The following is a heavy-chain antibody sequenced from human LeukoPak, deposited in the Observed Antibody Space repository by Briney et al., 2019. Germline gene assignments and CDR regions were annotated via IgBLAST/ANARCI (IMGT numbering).Heavy chain of an antibody. CDR1: GGTFSSYA. J-gene: IGHJ4*02. CDR2: IIPIFGTA. Sequence: ASVKVSCKASGGTFSSYAISWVRQAPGQGLEWMGGIIPIFGTANYAQTFQGRVTITADESTSTAYMELSSLRSEDTAVYYCAREAPPRSSSGFYFDYWGQGTLVTVSS. CDR3: AREAPPRSSSGFYFDY. D-gene: IGHD6-6*01. V-gene: IGHV1-69*13.